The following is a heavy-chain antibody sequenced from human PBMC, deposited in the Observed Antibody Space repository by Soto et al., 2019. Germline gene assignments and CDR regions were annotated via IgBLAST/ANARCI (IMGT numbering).Heavy chain of an antibody. V-gene: IGHV1-69*12. D-gene: IGHD6-19*01. J-gene: IGHJ5*02. CDR3: ASDREYSSGWYGWFDP. CDR1: GGTFSSYA. Sequence: QVQLVQSGAEVKKPGSSVKVSCKASGGTFSSYAISWVRQAPGQGLEWMGGIIPIFGTANYAQKFQGRVTITADESTSTANMELSSLRSEDTAVYYCASDREYSSGWYGWFDPWGQGTLVTVSS. CDR2: IIPIFGTA.